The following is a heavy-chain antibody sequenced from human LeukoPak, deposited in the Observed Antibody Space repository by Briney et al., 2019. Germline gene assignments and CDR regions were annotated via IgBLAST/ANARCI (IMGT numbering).Heavy chain of an antibody. D-gene: IGHD3-10*01. J-gene: IGHJ6*02. Sequence: GGSLTLSCAASGFTFSSYSMNWVRQAPGKGREWVAYISISSSTIYYADSVKGRFTISRDNAKNSLYLQMNSLRAEDPAVYYCVSLYGSGSYYNGVSYYYGMDVWGQGTTVTVSS. CDR3: VSLYGSGSYYNGVSYYYGMDV. V-gene: IGHV3-48*01. CDR1: GFTFSSYS. CDR2: ISISSSTI.